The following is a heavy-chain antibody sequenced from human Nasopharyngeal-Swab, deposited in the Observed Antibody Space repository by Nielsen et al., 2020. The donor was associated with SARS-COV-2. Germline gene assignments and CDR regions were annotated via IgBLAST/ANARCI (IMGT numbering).Heavy chain of an antibody. CDR3: ARGGWLLGNPTDLDY. CDR1: GYTFTSYY. Sequence: ASVKVSCKASGYTFTSYYMHWVRQAPGQGLEWMGIINPSGGSTSYAQKFQGRVTMTRDTSTSTVYIELSSLRSEDTAVYYCARGGWLLGNPTDLDYWGQGTLVTVSS. D-gene: IGHD5-12*01. V-gene: IGHV1-46*01. CDR2: INPSGGST. J-gene: IGHJ4*02.